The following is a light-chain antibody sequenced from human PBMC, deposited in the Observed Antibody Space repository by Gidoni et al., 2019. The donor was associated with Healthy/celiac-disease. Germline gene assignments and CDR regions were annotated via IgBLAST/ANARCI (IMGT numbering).Light chain of an antibody. Sequence: VITQSPATLAASPGERATLSCRASQSVRSNLAWYQQKPGQAPRLLIYGASTRTTGIPARFSGSGSGTEFTLTISSLQSEDFAVYYCQQYNNWPLYTFGQGTKLEIK. V-gene: IGKV3-15*01. J-gene: IGKJ2*01. CDR2: GAS. CDR1: QSVRSN. CDR3: QQYNNWPLYT.